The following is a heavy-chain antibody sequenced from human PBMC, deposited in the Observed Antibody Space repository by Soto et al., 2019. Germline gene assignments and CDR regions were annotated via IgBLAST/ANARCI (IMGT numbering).Heavy chain of an antibody. CDR3: ARAAPLYCSRGSRYSGRDY. CDR2: INHSGST. D-gene: IGHD2-15*01. Sequence: SETLSLTCAVYGGSFSGYYWSWIRQPPGKGLEWIGEINHSGSTNCNPSLKSRVTISVDTSKNQFSLKLSSVTAADTAVYYCARAAPLYCSRGSRYSGRDYSGQGTRVTVSS. J-gene: IGHJ4*02. CDR1: GGSFSGYY. V-gene: IGHV4-34*01.